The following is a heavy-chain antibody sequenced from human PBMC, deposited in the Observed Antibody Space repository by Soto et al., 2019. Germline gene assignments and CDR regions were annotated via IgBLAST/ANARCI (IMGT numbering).Heavy chain of an antibody. J-gene: IGHJ3*02. Sequence: GGSLRLSCAASEFTVGSICISWVLKAPGKGLERVSVICSGGGTYYADSVKGRFTISRDNSKNTLYLQMNSLRVEDTALYYCARDRPDDDRGHYAFDIWGQGTMVTVSS. CDR3: ARDRPDDDRGHYAFDI. D-gene: IGHD3-9*01. V-gene: IGHV3-53*01. CDR1: EFTVGSIC. CDR2: ICSGGGT.